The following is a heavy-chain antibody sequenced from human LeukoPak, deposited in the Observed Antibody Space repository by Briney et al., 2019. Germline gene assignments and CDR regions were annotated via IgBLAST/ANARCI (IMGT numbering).Heavy chain of an antibody. D-gene: IGHD6-13*01. J-gene: IGHJ4*02. CDR2: INSDGSGA. CDR3: ARGTSTAPGIDY. V-gene: IGHV3-74*01. CDR1: GFDFATYW. Sequence: PGGSLRLSCAASGFDFATYWMFWVRQAPGKGLVWVAQINSDGSGATYGDSAKGRFSISRDNAKNTLFLYMSGLRAEDTAVYYCARGTSTAPGIDYWGQRTLVAVSS.